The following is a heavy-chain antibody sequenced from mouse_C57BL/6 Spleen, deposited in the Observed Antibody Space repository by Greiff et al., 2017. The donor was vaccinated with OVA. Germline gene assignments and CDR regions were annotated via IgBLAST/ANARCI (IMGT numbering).Heavy chain of an antibody. Sequence: QVQLQQPGAELVMPGASVKLSCKASGYTFTSYWMHWVKQRPGQGLEWIGEIDPSDSYTNYNQKFKGKSTLTVDKSSSTAYMQLSSLTSEDSAVYYCARKGLYGSTLYAMDYWGQGTSVTVSS. CDR2: IDPSDSYT. V-gene: IGHV1-69*01. CDR1: GYTFTSYW. J-gene: IGHJ4*01. CDR3: ARKGLYGSTLYAMDY. D-gene: IGHD1-1*01.